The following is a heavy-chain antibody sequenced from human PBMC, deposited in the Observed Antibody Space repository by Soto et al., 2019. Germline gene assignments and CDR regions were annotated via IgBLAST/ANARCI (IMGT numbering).Heavy chain of an antibody. V-gene: IGHV3-23*01. J-gene: IGHJ4*02. CDR1: GFTFSTYA. Sequence: EVQLLESGGGLVQPGGSLRLSCTASGFTFSTYAMSWVRQAPGKGLEWVSTISDSGSTYYADSGKGRFTISRDNSKNTLYLDMNSLRAGDTVVYYCAKDKGGSYCSCTSCLYSFDYWGQGTLVTVSS. D-gene: IGHD2-2*01. CDR2: ISDSGST. CDR3: AKDKGGSYCSCTSCLYSFDY.